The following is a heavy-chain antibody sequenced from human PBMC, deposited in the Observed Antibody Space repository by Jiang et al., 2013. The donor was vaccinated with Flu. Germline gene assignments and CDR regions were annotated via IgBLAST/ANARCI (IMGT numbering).Heavy chain of an antibody. V-gene: IGHV6-1*01. CDR1: GDSVSSNSAA. CDR2: TYYRSKWYN. J-gene: IGHJ4*02. D-gene: IGHD6-13*01. CDR3: ARARAIGYSSSWYAHSWDLWDFDY. Sequence: TSQTLSLTCAISGDSVSSNSAAWNWIRQSPSRGLEWLGRTYYRSKWYNDYAVSVKSRITINPDTSKNQFSLQLNSVTPEDTAVYYCARARAIGYSSSWYAHSWDLWDFDYWGQGTLVTVSS.